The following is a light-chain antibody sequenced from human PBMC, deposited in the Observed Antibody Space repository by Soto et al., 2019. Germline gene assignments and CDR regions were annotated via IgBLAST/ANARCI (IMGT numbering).Light chain of an antibody. Sequence: MTQSPSSLSASVGDRVTITCRASQSVSSSYLAWYQQKPGQAPRLLIYDVSRRATAIPARFSCRGSGRDLTLTSTILQPDDFATGYLLQYEAYRACGQGKKV. V-gene: IGKV3D-7*01. CDR1: QSVSSSY. CDR2: DVS. CDR3: LQYEAYRA. J-gene: IGKJ1*01.